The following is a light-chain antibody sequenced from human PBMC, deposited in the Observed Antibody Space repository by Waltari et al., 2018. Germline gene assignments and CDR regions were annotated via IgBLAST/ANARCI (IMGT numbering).Light chain of an antibody. V-gene: IGLV2-11*01. CDR1: ISDVGGYNY. J-gene: IGLJ1*01. CDR3: CSYAGRYTFV. CDR2: EVS. Sequence: QSALTQPRSVSGSPGQSVTISCTATISDVGGYNYVSWYQQHPGKAPKLLIYEVSKRPSGVPARLSGSKSGNPASLTISGLQAEDEADYYCCSYAGRYTFVFGTGTKVTVL.